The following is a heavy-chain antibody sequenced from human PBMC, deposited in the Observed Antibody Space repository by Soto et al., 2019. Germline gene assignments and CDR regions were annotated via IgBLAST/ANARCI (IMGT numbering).Heavy chain of an antibody. Sequence: SETLSLTCTVSGGSISSGDYYWSWIRQPPGKGLEWIGYIYYSGSTYYNPSLKSRVTISVDTSKNQFSLKLSSVTAADTAVYYCAREVAAAGYDAFDIWGQGTMVTVSS. D-gene: IGHD6-13*01. V-gene: IGHV4-30-4*01. CDR3: AREVAAAGYDAFDI. CDR1: GGSISSGDYY. J-gene: IGHJ3*02. CDR2: IYYSGST.